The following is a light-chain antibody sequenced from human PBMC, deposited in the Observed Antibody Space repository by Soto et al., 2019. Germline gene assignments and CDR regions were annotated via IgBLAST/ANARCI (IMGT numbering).Light chain of an antibody. J-gene: IGKJ5*01. CDR3: QQSDNLPLT. CDR2: DAS. Sequence: QMTQSPSSLSASVGARVTTPCRATQAIKNFLNWYQQKPGRAPKLLTSDASTLQRGVPSRFSGSGSGTHFTFVISSLQPEDVGTYYCQQSDNLPLTFGQGTRLDIK. V-gene: IGKV1-33*01. CDR1: QAIKNF.